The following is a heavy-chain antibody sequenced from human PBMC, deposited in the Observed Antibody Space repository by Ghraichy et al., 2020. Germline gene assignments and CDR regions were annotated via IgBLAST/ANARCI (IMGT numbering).Heavy chain of an antibody. CDR1: GGSISSYY. Sequence: GSLRLSCTVSGGSISSYYWSWIRQPAGKGLEWIGRIYTSGSTNYNPSLKSRVTMSVDTSKNQFSLKVSSVTAADTAVYYCARTRGSEVVTRLDYWGQGTLVTVSS. CDR3: ARTRGSEVVTRLDY. CDR2: IYTSGST. V-gene: IGHV4-4*07. J-gene: IGHJ4*02. D-gene: IGHD3-22*01.